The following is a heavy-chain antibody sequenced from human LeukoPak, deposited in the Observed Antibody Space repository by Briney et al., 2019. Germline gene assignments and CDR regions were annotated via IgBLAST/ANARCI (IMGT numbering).Heavy chain of an antibody. CDR2: INPNSGGT. CDR3: ARDWYSGSYYEFYFDC. J-gene: IGHJ4*02. D-gene: IGHD1-26*01. CDR1: GYTFTGYY. Sequence: ASVKVSCKASGYTFTGYYMHWVRQAPGQGLEWMGWINPNSGGTNYAQKFQGRVTMTRDTSISTAYMELSRLRSDDTAVYYCARDWYSGSYYEFYFDCWGQGTLVTVSS. V-gene: IGHV1-2*02.